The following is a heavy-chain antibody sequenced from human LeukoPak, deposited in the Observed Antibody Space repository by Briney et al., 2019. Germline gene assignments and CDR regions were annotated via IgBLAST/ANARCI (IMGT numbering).Heavy chain of an antibody. Sequence: GGSLRLSCAAPGFTFINYGMHWVRQAPGKGLDWVAVIWYDGSYKYYADSVKGRFTISRDNSKNTLYLQMNSLRAEDTAIYYCAKVVQYTASTGTGLDYWGQGTLVTVSS. J-gene: IGHJ4*02. CDR1: GFTFINYG. CDR3: AKVVQYTASTGTGLDY. D-gene: IGHD6-13*01. V-gene: IGHV3-33*06. CDR2: IWYDGSYK.